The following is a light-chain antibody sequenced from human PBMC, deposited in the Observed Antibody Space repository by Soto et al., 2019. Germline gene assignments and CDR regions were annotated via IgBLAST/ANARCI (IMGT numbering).Light chain of an antibody. CDR1: SSNIGAEYD. CDR2: GDN. CDR3: QSYDSSLTTFV. V-gene: IGLV1-40*01. Sequence: SVVTQPPSVSGAPGQRVAISCTGSSSNIGAEYDVHWYQQLPGTAPKRLIYGDNNRPSGVPDRFSGSKSGTSASLAITGLQPEDEADYYCQSYDSSLTTFVFGTGTKVTVL. J-gene: IGLJ1*01.